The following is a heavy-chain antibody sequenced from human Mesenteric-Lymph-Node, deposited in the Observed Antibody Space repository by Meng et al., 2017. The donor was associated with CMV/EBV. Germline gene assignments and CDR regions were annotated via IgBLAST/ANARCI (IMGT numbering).Heavy chain of an antibody. CDR2: FYYSGNT. J-gene: IGHJ4*02. Sequence: SETLSLTCAVSGASISSSSSYWTWIRQPPGRGLEWIATFYYSGNTDYNPSLKSRVTISVDTSKNQFSLRLSSVTAADAAVYYCARGWSSAAYFDFWGQGTLVTVSS. D-gene: IGHD2-2*01. CDR3: ARGWSSAAYFDF. CDR1: GASISSSSSY. V-gene: IGHV4-39*07.